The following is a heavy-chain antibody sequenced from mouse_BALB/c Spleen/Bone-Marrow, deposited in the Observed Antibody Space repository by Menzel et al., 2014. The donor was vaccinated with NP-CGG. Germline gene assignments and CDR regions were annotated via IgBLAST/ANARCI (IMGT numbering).Heavy chain of an antibody. D-gene: IGHD1-1*01. CDR3: ARRTVIWGATDY. CDR1: GFSLSTSGMA. CDR2: IYWDDDK. J-gene: IGHJ4*01. Sequence: QVTLKESGPGILQPSQTLSLTCSFSGFSLSTSGMAVSWIRQPSGKGLEWLAHIYWDDDKRYNPSLRSRLTISKDTSRNQVFLKITNVDTADTATYYCARRTVIWGATDYWGQGASVTVSS. V-gene: IGHV8-12*01.